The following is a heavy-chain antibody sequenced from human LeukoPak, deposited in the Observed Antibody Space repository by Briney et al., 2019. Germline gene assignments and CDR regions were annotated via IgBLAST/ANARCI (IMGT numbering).Heavy chain of an antibody. Sequence: GGSLRLSCAGSGFTFSRDSMNWFRQAPGRGLERVSSISSRSTNIFYADSVKGRFTISRDNAKNSLYLQMNSLGGEDTAVYYCARDAQWLVPEGYFYYMDVWGKGTTVTVSS. CDR3: ARDAQWLVPEGYFYYMDV. J-gene: IGHJ6*03. CDR1: GFTFSRDS. CDR2: ISSRSTNI. V-gene: IGHV3-21*01. D-gene: IGHD6-19*01.